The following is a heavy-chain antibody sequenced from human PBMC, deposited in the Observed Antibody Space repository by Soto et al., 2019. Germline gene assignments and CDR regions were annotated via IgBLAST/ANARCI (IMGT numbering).Heavy chain of an antibody. CDR2: ISSSSSTI. CDR3: ARKNTYYYDSSGRMDV. CDR1: GFTFSSYS. J-gene: IGHJ6*02. D-gene: IGHD3-22*01. V-gene: IGHV3-48*02. Sequence: EVQLVESGGGLVQPGGSLRLSCAASGFTFSSYSMNWVRQAPGKGLEWVSYISSSSSTIYYADSVKGRFTISRDNAKHSLYLQMNSLRDEDTAVYYCARKNTYYYDSSGRMDVWGQGTTVTVSS.